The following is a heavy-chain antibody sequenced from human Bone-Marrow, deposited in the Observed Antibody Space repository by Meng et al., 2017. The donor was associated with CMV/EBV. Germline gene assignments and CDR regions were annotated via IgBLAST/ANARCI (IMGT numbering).Heavy chain of an antibody. CDR3: ARDSPPNWNDLGTAFDI. J-gene: IGHJ3*02. CDR1: GYNFTRYA. CDR2: IIPIFGTA. D-gene: IGHD1-1*01. Sequence: SVKDSCKASGYNFTRYAICWVRQAPGQGLEWMGGIIPIFGTANYAQKFQGRVTITTDESTSTAYMELSRLRSEDTAVYYCARDSPPNWNDLGTAFDIWGQGTMVTVSS. V-gene: IGHV1-69*05.